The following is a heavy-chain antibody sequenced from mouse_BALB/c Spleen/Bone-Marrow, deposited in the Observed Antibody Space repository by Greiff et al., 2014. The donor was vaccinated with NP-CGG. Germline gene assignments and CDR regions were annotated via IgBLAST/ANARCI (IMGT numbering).Heavy chain of an antibody. Sequence: VQLQQSGTVLARPGASVKMSCKASGYSFTIYWMHWVKQRPGQGLEWIGAIYPGNSDTSYNQKFKGKAKLTAVTSASTSYMELSSLTNEDSAVYYCTRFGSTYDWYFDVGGAGTTVTVSS. D-gene: IGHD1-1*01. V-gene: IGHV1-5*01. CDR1: GYSFTIYW. CDR2: IYPGNSDT. J-gene: IGHJ1*01. CDR3: TRFGSTYDWYFDV.